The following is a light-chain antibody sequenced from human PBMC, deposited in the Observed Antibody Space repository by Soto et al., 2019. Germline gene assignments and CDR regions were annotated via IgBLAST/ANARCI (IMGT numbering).Light chain of an antibody. Sequence: DIQLTQSPSFLSASLGDRVSITCRASQGISSSLAWYQQKPGKAPKLLIYAASTLQSGVPSRFSGSGSGTEFTLTISSLQPDDFATYYCQHYNSYSEAFGQGTKVDIK. V-gene: IGKV1-9*01. CDR1: QGISSS. CDR2: AAS. CDR3: QHYNSYSEA. J-gene: IGKJ1*01.